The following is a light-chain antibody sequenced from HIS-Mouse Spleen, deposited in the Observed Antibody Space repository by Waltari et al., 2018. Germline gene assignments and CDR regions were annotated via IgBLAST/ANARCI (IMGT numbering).Light chain of an antibody. CDR2: DDR. V-gene: IGLV3-21*03. J-gene: IGLJ2*01. CDR1: NIGRTS. Sequence: SYVLTQPPSVSVAPGKTARITGGGNNIGRTSVHWYQQKPGKAPMLVVYDDRARPSGIPGRFSGSTPGNTATLTISRVEAGDEADYYCQVWDSSSDHVVFGGGTKLTVL. CDR3: QVWDSSSDHVV.